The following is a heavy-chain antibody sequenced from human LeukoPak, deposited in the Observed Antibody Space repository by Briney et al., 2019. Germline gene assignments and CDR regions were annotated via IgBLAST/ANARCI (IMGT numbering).Heavy chain of an antibody. V-gene: IGHV3-23*01. CDR3: AKDDAWLRFGE. CDR1: GYIFSNFG. Sequence: GGSLRLSCTASGYIFSNFGISWVRQAPGKGLEWVSTITSSGGNTYYAQTVKGRFTISRDNSKNTLYLEVISLTAEDTAVYYCAKDDAWLRFGEWSQGTLVTVSS. D-gene: IGHD3-10*01. J-gene: IGHJ4*02. CDR2: ITSSGGNT.